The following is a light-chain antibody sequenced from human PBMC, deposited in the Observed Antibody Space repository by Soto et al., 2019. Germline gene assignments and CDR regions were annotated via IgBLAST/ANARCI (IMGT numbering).Light chain of an antibody. J-gene: IGKJ1*01. CDR3: HQRKSWPRT. CDR1: DRIITN. Sequence: IVMTQSPATLALSPGQRASLPCRASDRIITNQFAWFRQKPGQAPRLLIYDSSNRATGIPARFSGSGSGTDFTLTISSLEPEDFAVYYCHQRKSWPRTFGQGTKVDIK. V-gene: IGKV3-11*01. CDR2: DSS.